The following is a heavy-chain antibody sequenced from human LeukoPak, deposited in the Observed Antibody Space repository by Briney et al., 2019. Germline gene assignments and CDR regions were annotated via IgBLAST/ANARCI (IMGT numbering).Heavy chain of an antibody. V-gene: IGHV4-39*07. CDR1: ADSITSDHYH. D-gene: IGHD1-1*01. CDR3: AKTRYNSRSDFEY. CDR2: VFYSGTT. J-gene: IGHJ4*02. Sequence: TSETLSLTCTVSADSITSDHYHWGWIRQPPGKGLEWIGSVFYSGTTYYNPSLKSRVTISVDASKSQFSLRLNSMTDADTAVYYCAKTRYNSRSDFEYWGQGTLVTVSS.